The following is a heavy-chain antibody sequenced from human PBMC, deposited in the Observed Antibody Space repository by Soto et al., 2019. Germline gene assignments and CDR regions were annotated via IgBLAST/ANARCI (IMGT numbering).Heavy chain of an antibody. CDR1: GGSFSGYY. V-gene: IGHV4-34*01. Sequence: PSETLSLTCAVYGGSFSGYYWTWVRQSAGKGLEWLGEITHGGSTNFNPSLKSRVTISMDESTSTAYMELSSLRSEDTAVYYCATPKGLVVGATFRFDYWGQGTLVTVSS. CDR3: ATPKGLVVGATFRFDY. CDR2: ITHGGST. J-gene: IGHJ4*02. D-gene: IGHD1-26*01.